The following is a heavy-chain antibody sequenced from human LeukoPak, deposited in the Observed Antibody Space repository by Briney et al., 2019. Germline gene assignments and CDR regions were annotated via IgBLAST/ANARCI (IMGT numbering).Heavy chain of an antibody. V-gene: IGHV1-18*01. CDR3: ARDLWQYSSGWYYFDY. CDR2: ISAYNGNT. D-gene: IGHD6-19*01. CDR1: GYTFTSYG. J-gene: IGHJ4*02. Sequence: ASVTVSCKASGYTFTSYGISWVRQAPGQGLEWMGWISAYNGNTNYAQTLQGRVTMTTDTSTSTAYMELRSLRSDDTAVYYCARDLWQYSSGWYYFDYWGQGTLVTVSS.